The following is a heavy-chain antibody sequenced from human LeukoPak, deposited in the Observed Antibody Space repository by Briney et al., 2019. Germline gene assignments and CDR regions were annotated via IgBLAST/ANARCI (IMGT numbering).Heavy chain of an antibody. V-gene: IGHV3-23*01. CDR3: ARGEGTGKGLRF. CDR1: GFTFSSYA. D-gene: IGHD3-10*01. J-gene: IGHJ4*02. CDR2: ISGSGGSP. Sequence: GGSLRLSCAASGFTFSSYAMSWVRQAPGKGLEWVSAISGSGGSPYYADPVKGRFSISRDNSKTTLYLQMNSLRAEDTAVYYCARGEGTGKGLRFWGQGTLVTVSS.